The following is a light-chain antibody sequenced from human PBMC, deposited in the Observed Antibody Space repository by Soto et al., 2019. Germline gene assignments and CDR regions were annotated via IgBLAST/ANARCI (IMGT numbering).Light chain of an antibody. Sequence: DIVMSQSPESLDMSLGERATINCRSSQSIFYSSNNRNYLAWYQQKPGQPPKLLIYWASSRESGVPDRFSGSGSGTDFTLTITSLQAEDVAVYYCQQYYDPPLTFGHGTKVNIK. CDR1: QSIFYSSNNRNY. J-gene: IGKJ3*01. V-gene: IGKV4-1*01. CDR3: QQYYDPPLT. CDR2: WAS.